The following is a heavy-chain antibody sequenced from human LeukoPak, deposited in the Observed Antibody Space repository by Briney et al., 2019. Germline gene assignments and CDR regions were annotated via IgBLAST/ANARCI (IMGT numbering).Heavy chain of an antibody. CDR2: IFYSGST. V-gene: IGHV4-39*07. D-gene: IGHD3-10*01. Sequence: NPSETLSLTCTVSGGSIGTNSNYWDWIRQPPGKGLEWIGTIFYSGSTYYNPSLKSRVTISLDTSKNQFSLRLTSVTAADTAVYYCARDVRNFGSGYYFDSWGQGTLVTVSS. CDR3: ARDVRNFGSGYYFDS. J-gene: IGHJ4*02. CDR1: GGSIGTNSNY.